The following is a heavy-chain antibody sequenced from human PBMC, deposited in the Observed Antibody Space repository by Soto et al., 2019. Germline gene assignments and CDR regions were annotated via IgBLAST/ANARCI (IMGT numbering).Heavy chain of an antibody. CDR2: LYYSGSI. J-gene: IGHJ4*02. V-gene: IGHV4-61*01. CDR1: GGSVSSGTYY. D-gene: IGHD3-22*01. CDR3: ARGMQGYYYDRSGYRGGYFDF. Sequence: QVHLQESGPGLVKPSETLSLTCTVSGGSVSSGTYYWSWIRQPPGKGLEWIGYLYYSGSINYNPSLKSRVTISVDTSQNQFSLKLSSVTTADTAVYYCARGMQGYYYDRSGYRGGYFDFWGQGTLVTVSS.